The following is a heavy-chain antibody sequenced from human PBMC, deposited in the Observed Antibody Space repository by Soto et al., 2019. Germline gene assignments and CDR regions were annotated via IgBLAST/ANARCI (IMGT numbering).Heavy chain of an antibody. CDR3: ATESGSTYGYFDH. Sequence: SETLSLTCTVSGGSVTSDEDYWTWIRQSPGKGLEWIGYISNSGSTGYNPSLKTRLSMSVDRSKNQFTLRLTSVTAADTAVYFCATESGSTYGYFDHWGQGTQVTVS. V-gene: IGHV4-30-4*01. D-gene: IGHD5-18*01. CDR1: GGSVTSDEDY. CDR2: ISNSGST. J-gene: IGHJ4*02.